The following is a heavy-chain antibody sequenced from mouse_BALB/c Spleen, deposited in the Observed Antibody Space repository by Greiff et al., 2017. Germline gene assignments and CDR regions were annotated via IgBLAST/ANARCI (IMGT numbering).Heavy chain of an antibody. CDR1: GFTFSSYY. CDR3: ARPLYDGNYYWYFDV. Sequence: EVQRVESGGGLVKLGGSLKLSCAASGFTFSSYYMSWVRQTPEKRLELVAAINSNGGSTYYPDTVKGRFTISRDNAKNTLYLQMSSLKSEDTALYYCARPLYDGNYYWYFDVWGAGTTVTVSS. CDR2: INSNGGST. V-gene: IGHV5-6-2*01. J-gene: IGHJ1*01. D-gene: IGHD2-1*01.